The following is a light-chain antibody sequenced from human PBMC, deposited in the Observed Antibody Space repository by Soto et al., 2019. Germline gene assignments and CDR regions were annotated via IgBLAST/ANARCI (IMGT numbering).Light chain of an antibody. J-gene: IGLJ2*01. V-gene: IGLV3-1*01. Sequence: SYELTQPPSVSVSPGQTASITCSGDKLGDKYASWYQQKPGQAPVLVVFQDTKRPSRIPERFSGSNSGNTATLTISGTQTIDEAVYYCQAWDSTTAVFGGGTKLTVL. CDR2: QDT. CDR3: QAWDSTTAV. CDR1: KLGDKY.